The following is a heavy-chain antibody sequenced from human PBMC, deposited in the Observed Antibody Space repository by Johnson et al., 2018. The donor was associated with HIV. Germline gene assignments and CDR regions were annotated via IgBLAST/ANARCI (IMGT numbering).Heavy chain of an antibody. J-gene: IGHJ3*02. Sequence: VQLVESGGGFVQPGGSLRLSCAASGFTFSSYAMHWVRQAPGKGLEYFSAISNNGDSTYYANSVKDRFTISRDNSKNTLYLQMNSLRAEDTAVYYCAKDTVWSSGYYGGAFDIWGQGTMVTVSS. CDR3: AKDTVWSSGYYGGAFDI. CDR1: GFTFSSYA. D-gene: IGHD3-22*01. V-gene: IGHV3-64*01. CDR2: ISNNGDST.